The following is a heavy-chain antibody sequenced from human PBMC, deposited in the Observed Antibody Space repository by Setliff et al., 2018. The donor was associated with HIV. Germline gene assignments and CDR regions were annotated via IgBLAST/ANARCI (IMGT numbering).Heavy chain of an antibody. V-gene: IGHV4-39*07. CDR3: ARGHLGVFAMWGYFDS. D-gene: IGHD3-16*02. Sequence: SESLSLTCTVSGGSISSNSYYWGWIRQPPGKGLEWIGSISHTGNTYYNPSLKRRVTISVDTSKNQFSLKLSSVTAADTAVYYCARGHLGVFAMWGYFDSWGQGTLVTVSS. J-gene: IGHJ4*02. CDR2: ISHTGNT. CDR1: GGSISSNSYY.